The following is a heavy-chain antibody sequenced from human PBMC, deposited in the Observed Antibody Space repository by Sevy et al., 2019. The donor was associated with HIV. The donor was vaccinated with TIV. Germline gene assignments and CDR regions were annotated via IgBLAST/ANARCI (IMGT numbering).Heavy chain of an antibody. Sequence: GGSLRLSCTASGFTFSSYAMSWVRQAPGKGLEWVSVSSGSGGSTYYTDSVKGRFTISRDNSKNTLYLQMNSLRAEDTAVYYCAKGYDSSGYYYGYWGQGTLVTVSS. D-gene: IGHD3-22*01. CDR3: AKGYDSSGYYYGY. CDR1: GFTFSSYA. J-gene: IGHJ4*02. CDR2: SSGSGGST. V-gene: IGHV3-23*01.